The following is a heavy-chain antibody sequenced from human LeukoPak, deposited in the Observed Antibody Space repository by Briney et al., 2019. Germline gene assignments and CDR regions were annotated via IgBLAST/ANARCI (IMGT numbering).Heavy chain of an antibody. Sequence: GASVKVSCKASGYTFTNYGISWMRQAPGQGLEWMGWISAYNGKTNYAQKLQGRVTMTTDTSTSTAYMELRSLRSDDTAVHYCARGAVRLLLFGDSGRKSKTYFDYWGQGTLVTVSS. CDR3: ARGAVRLLLFGDSGRKSKTYFDY. CDR2: ISAYNGKT. V-gene: IGHV1-18*01. CDR1: GYTFTNYG. D-gene: IGHD3-10*01. J-gene: IGHJ4*02.